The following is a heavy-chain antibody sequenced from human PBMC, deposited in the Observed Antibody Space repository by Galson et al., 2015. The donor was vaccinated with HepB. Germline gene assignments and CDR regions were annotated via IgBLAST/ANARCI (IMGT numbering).Heavy chain of an antibody. CDR1: GFTFSSYA. D-gene: IGHD6-19*01. J-gene: IGHJ4*02. CDR2: ISGSGGST. CDR3: AKPLLNLLAVATYYFDY. Sequence: SLRLSCAASGFTFSSYAMSWVRQAPGKGLEWVSAISGSGGSTYYADSVKGRFTISRDNSKNTLYLQMNSLRAEDTAVYYCAKPLLNLLAVATYYFDYWGQGTLVTVSS. V-gene: IGHV3-23*01.